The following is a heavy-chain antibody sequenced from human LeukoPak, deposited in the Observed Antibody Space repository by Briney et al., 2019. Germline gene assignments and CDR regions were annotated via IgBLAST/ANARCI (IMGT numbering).Heavy chain of an antibody. V-gene: IGHV5-51*01. CDR3: ARVGTDRYWYFDL. Sequence: GESLKISCKGSGYSFTSYWIGWVRQMPGKGLEWMGIIYPGDSDTRYSPSFQGQVTISADKSISTAYLQWSSLKASDTAIYYCARVGTDRYWYFDLWGRGTLVTVSS. J-gene: IGHJ2*01. CDR1: GYSFTSYW. CDR2: IYPGDSDT. D-gene: IGHD1-1*01.